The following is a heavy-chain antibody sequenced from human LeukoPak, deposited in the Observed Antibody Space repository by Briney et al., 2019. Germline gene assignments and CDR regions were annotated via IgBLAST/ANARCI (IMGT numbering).Heavy chain of an antibody. J-gene: IGHJ6*02. CDR1: GYTFTGYY. CDR2: INPNSGGT. CDR3: ARDLKDIVVVPAAIHGMDV. Sequence: AASVKVSCKASGYTFTGYYMHWVRQAPGQGLEWMGWINPNSGGTNYAQKFQGRVTMTRDTSISTAYMELSRLRSDDTAVYYCARDLKDIVVVPAAIHGMDVWGQGTTVTVSS. V-gene: IGHV1-2*02. D-gene: IGHD2-2*01.